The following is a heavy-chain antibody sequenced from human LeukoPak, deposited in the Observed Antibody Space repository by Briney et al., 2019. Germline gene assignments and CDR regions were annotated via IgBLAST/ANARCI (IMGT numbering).Heavy chain of an antibody. CDR1: GGSVSSSSYY. Sequence: ETLSLTCSVSGGSVSSSSYYWGWVRQAPGKGLEWVSVIYSGGSTYYADSVKGRFTISRDNSKNALYLQMNSLRAEDTAVYYCAKCRGYSYGYDFDYWGQGTLVTVSS. CDR3: AKCRGYSYGYDFDY. V-gene: IGHV3-53*01. J-gene: IGHJ4*02. D-gene: IGHD5-18*01. CDR2: IYSGGST.